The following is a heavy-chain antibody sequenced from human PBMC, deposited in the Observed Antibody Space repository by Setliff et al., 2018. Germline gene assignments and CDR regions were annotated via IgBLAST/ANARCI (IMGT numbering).Heavy chain of an antibody. D-gene: IGHD6-19*01. CDR2: VYYSGSTS. J-gene: IGHJ4*02. CDR3: ARGRAGHSGH. V-gene: IGHV4-31*02. CDR1: GGSISSGGYY. Sequence: SETLSLTCTVSGGSISSGGYYWSWIRQHPGKGLEWIGYVYYSGSTSYYNPSLKSRVTISVDTSKNQFSLKLSSVTAADTAVYYCARGRAGHSGHWGQGTLVTVSS.